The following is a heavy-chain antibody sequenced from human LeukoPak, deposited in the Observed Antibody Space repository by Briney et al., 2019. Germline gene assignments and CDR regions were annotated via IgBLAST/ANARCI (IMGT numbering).Heavy chain of an antibody. J-gene: IGHJ4*02. CDR1: GFTFSSYS. CDR2: ISSSSSYI. V-gene: IGHV3-21*01. Sequence: SGGSLRLSCAASGFTFSSYSMNWVRQAPGKGLEWVSSISSSSSYIYYADSVKGRFTISRDNAMNSVHLQMNSLRVEDTAVYYCARGYQRPDYWGQGTLITVSS. D-gene: IGHD2-2*01. CDR3: ARGYQRPDY.